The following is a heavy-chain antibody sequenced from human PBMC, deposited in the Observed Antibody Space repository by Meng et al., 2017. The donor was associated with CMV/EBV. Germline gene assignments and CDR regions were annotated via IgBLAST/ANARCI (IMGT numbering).Heavy chain of an antibody. D-gene: IGHD6-6*01. V-gene: IGHV3-21*01. CDR1: GFTFSSYS. J-gene: IGHJ6*02. Sequence: GESLKISCGASGFTFSSYSMNWVRQAPGKGLEWVSSISSSSSYIYYADSVKGRFTISRDNAKNSLYLQMNSLRAEDTAVYYCARDQQLGYYYGMDVWGQGTTVTVSS. CDR3: ARDQQLGYYYGMDV. CDR2: ISSSSSYI.